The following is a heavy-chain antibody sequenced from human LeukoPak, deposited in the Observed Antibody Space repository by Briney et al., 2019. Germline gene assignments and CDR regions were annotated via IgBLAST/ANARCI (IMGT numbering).Heavy chain of an antibody. CDR3: ARTTEGGYTYNYFYYYYMVV. CDR2: IYYSGST. V-gene: IGHV4-59*13. Sequence: PSATLSLTCAASGGSISSYYWSWIRQPPGKGLEWIGYIYYSGSTNYNSSLKSRVTISVDTSKNQFSLKLSSVTAADTAVYYCARTTEGGYTYNYFYYYYMVVWGKGATVTISS. CDR1: GGSISSYY. J-gene: IGHJ6*03. D-gene: IGHD5-18*01.